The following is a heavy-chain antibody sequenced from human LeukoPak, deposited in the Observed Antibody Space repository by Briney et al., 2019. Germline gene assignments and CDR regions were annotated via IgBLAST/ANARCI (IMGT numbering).Heavy chain of an antibody. CDR2: ISYDGSNK. CDR1: GFTFSSYG. V-gene: IGHV3-30*18. Sequence: GGFLRLSCAASGFTFSSYGMHWVRQAPGKGLEWVAVISYDGSNKYYADSVKGRFTISRDNSKNTLYLQMNSLRAEDTAVYYCAKDRGVYQLPAIGWFDPWGQGTLVTVSS. D-gene: IGHD2-2*01. CDR3: AKDRGVYQLPAIGWFDP. J-gene: IGHJ5*02.